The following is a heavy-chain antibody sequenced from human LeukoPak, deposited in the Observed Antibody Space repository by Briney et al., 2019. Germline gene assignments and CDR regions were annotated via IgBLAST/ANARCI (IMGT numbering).Heavy chain of an antibody. CDR1: GFTFSSYA. J-gene: IGHJ4*02. CDR2: ISGSGGST. CDR3: AKGTMVRGVIGSPFDY. Sequence: PGGSLRLSCAASGFTFSSYAMSWVRQAPGKGLEWVSAISGSGGSTYYADSVKGRFTISRDNSKNTLYLQMNSLRAEDTAVYYCAKGTMVRGVIGSPFDYWGRGTLVTVSS. D-gene: IGHD3-10*01. V-gene: IGHV3-23*01.